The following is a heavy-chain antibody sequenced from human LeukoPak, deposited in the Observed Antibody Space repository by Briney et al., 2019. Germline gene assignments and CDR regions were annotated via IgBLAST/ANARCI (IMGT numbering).Heavy chain of an antibody. CDR2: ISSDGSAK. J-gene: IGHJ5*02. CDR3: AKGLNGNWFDP. V-gene: IGHV3-30*18. CDR1: GFISTTHG. Sequence: GGSLRLSCTTSGFISTTHGMHWVRQAPGKGLEWVATISSDGSAKYYADSVQGRFTISRDNSKNTLDLQMNSLRLDDTAVYYCAKGLNGNWFDPWGQGTLVIVSS.